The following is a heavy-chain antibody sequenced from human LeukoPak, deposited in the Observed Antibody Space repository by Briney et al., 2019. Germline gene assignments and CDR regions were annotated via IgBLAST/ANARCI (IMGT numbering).Heavy chain of an antibody. V-gene: IGHV1-18*01. D-gene: IGHD3-10*01. CDR1: GYTFTSYG. CDR3: ALILLWFGEFSQGWFDP. Sequence: ASVKVSCKASGYTFTSYGISWVRQAPGQGLEWMGWISAYNGNTNYAQKLQGRVTMTTDTSTSTAYMELRSLRSDDTAVYYCALILLWFGEFSQGWFDPWGQGTLVTVSS. CDR2: ISAYNGNT. J-gene: IGHJ5*02.